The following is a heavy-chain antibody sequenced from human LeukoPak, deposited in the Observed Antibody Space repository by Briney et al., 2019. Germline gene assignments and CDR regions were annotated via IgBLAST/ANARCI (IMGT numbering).Heavy chain of an antibody. CDR3: ARNNYYYHSGTYLDY. D-gene: IGHD3-10*01. V-gene: IGHV4-61*09. CDR2: IFTSGST. CDR1: GGSISSGTYY. J-gene: IGHJ4*02. Sequence: SQTLSLTCTVSGGSISSGTYYWSWIRQPAGKGLEWIGHIFTSGSTNYNPSLKSRVTISVDTSKNQFSLKLTAVTAADTAVYYCARNNYYYHSGTYLDYWGQGILVTVSS.